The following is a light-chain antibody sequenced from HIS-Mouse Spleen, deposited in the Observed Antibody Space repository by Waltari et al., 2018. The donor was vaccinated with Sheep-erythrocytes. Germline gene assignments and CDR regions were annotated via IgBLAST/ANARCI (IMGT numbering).Light chain of an antibody. CDR3: YSTDSSGNHSNWV. CDR2: EDS. J-gene: IGLJ3*02. CDR1: AFPKKY. Sequence: SYELTQPPSVSVSPGQTARITCSGDAFPKKYSYWYQQKSGPAPVLGIYEDSKRPSGIPERFSGSSSGTMATLTISGAQVEDEADYYCYSTDSSGNHSNWVFGGGTKLTVL. V-gene: IGLV3-10*01.